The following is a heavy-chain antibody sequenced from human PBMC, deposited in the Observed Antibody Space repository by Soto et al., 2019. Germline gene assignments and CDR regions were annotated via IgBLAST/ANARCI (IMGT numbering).Heavy chain of an antibody. CDR1: GFTFSSYS. CDR2: ISDSGGNT. Sequence: SLRLSCAASGFTFSSYSITWVRQAPGQGLEWVSGISDSGGNTWYADSVKGRFTISRDNSKNTPFLQMNSRRAEDTAVYFCSKWSGSGDAWGQGALVTVSS. J-gene: IGHJ5*02. CDR3: SKWSGSGDA. D-gene: IGHD3-10*01. V-gene: IGHV3-23*01.